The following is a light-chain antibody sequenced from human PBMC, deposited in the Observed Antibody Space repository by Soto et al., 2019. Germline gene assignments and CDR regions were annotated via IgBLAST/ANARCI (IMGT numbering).Light chain of an antibody. Sequence: EIVLTQSPGTLSLSPGERATLSCRASQSVSFNYLAWYQQKPGQAPRLLIYGASSRATGIPDRFSGSGSGTDFTLTISRLEPEDFALYYCQQYGSSSFTFGPGTKVDIK. CDR3: QQYGSSSFT. J-gene: IGKJ3*01. CDR1: QSVSFNY. V-gene: IGKV3-20*01. CDR2: GAS.